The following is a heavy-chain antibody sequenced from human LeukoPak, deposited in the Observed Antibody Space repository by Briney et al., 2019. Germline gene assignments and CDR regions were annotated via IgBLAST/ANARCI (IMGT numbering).Heavy chain of an antibody. J-gene: IGHJ4*02. CDR3: ARHTFRRGRIKNWNDEGVDY. Sequence: PSETLSLTCTVSGGSISSNSYYWGWIRQPPGKGLEWIGSIYYSGSTYYNPSLKSRVTISVDSSKNQFSLKLSSVTAADTAVYYCARHTFRRGRIKNWNDEGVDYWGQGTLVTVSS. D-gene: IGHD1-1*01. V-gene: IGHV4-39*01. CDR2: IYYSGST. CDR1: GGSISSNSYY.